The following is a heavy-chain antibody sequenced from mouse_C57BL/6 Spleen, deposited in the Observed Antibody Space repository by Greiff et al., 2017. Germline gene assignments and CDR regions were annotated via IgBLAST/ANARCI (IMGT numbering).Heavy chain of an antibody. CDR1: GYTFTSYT. J-gene: IGHJ3*01. Sequence: QVHVKQSGAELARPGASVKMSCKASGYTFTSYTMHWVKQRPGQGLEWIGYINPSSGYTKYNQKFKDKATLTADKSSSTAYMQLSSLTSEDSAVYYCARGDLSSSSLAYWGQGTLVTVSA. V-gene: IGHV1-4*01. CDR2: INPSSGYT. D-gene: IGHD1-1*01. CDR3: ARGDLSSSSLAY.